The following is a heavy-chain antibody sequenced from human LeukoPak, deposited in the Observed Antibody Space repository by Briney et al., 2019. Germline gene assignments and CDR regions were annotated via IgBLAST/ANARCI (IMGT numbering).Heavy chain of an antibody. V-gene: IGHV4-31*02. D-gene: IGHD3-10*01. CDR2: IYYSGST. CDR1: GFTFSSYA. CDR3: ARGSLLWFGEPGHLDY. Sequence: LRLSCAGSGFTFSSYAMSWIRQHPGKGLEWIGYIYYSGSTYYNPSLKSRVTISVDTSKNQFSLKLSSVTAADTAVYYCARGSLLWFGEPGHLDYWGQGTLVTVSS. J-gene: IGHJ4*02.